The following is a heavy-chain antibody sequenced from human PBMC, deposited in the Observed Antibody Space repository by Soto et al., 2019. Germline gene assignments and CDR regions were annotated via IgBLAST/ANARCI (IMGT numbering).Heavy chain of an antibody. Sequence: GESLKISCKGSGFTFTSYWIAWVRQMPGKGLEWMGIIYPGDSDTSYSPSFQGQVTISADKSINTAYLHWSSLKASDTAIYYCAKHEGYCSTTTCSDFDYWGQGTLVTVSS. V-gene: IGHV5-51*01. J-gene: IGHJ4*02. CDR3: AKHEGYCSTTTCSDFDY. CDR1: GFTFTSYW. D-gene: IGHD2-2*01. CDR2: IYPGDSDT.